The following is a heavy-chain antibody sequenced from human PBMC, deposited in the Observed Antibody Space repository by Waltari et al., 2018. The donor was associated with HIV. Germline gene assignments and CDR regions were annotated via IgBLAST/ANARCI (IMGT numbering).Heavy chain of an antibody. J-gene: IGHJ4*02. Sequence: EVQLVESGGGLVKPGGSLRLSFEASGFTFSHAGMTWVRQAPGKGLEWVGRIKSRADGGTTDHAAPVKDRFTISRDDSKSTLFLQMNSLKTEDTAVYYCTTAPDYWGQGTLVTVSS. CDR2: IKSRADGGTT. CDR3: TTAPDY. CDR1: GFTFSHAG. V-gene: IGHV3-15*01.